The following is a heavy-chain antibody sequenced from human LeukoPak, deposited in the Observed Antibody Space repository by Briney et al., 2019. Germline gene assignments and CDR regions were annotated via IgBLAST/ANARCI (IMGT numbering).Heavy chain of an antibody. V-gene: IGHV3-73*01. J-gene: IGHJ4*02. CDR1: GFTFSGYA. Sequence: PGGSLKLSCAASGFTFSGYAIHWVRQASGKGLEWVGRIRSKPNSYANAYSASVKCRFSISRDDSKNTTYLQMNSLKTEDMAVYYCTYDFWTIGGQGNLVTVSS. CDR2: IRSKPNSYAN. D-gene: IGHD3-3*01. CDR3: TYDFWTI.